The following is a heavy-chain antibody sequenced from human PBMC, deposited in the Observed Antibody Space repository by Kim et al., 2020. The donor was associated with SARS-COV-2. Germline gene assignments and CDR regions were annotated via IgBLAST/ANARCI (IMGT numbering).Heavy chain of an antibody. CDR1: GFTFSSYA. J-gene: IGHJ4*02. V-gene: IGHV3-23*01. CDR2: ISGSGGST. D-gene: IGHD2-21*02. Sequence: GGSLRLSCAASGFTFSSYAMSWVRQAPGKGLEWVSAISGSGGSTYYADSVKGRFTISRDNSKNTLYLQMNSLRAEDTAVYYCATKYCGGDCYDRFYDYWGQGTLVTVSS. CDR3: ATKYCGGDCYDRFYDY.